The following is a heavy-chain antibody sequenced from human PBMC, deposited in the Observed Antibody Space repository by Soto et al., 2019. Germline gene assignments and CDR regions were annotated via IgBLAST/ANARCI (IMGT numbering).Heavy chain of an antibody. V-gene: IGHV4-30-4*01. CDR1: GGSIIIGDYY. J-gene: IGHJ5*02. CDR2: IFYSGST. Sequence: SETLSLTCTVSGGSIIIGDYYWSWIRQPPGKGLEWIGYIFYSGSTYYNPSLKSRVSISVDTSKNQFSLKLSSVTAADTAVYYCARAVLQLDPWGQGTLVTVSS. D-gene: IGHD3-10*01. CDR3: ARAVLQLDP.